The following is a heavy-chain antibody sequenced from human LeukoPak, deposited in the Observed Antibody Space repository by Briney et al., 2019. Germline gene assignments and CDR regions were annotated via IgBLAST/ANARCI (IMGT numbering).Heavy chain of an antibody. V-gene: IGHV3-48*01. J-gene: IGHJ4*02. CDR2: ISSSSSTI. Sequence: GGSLRLSCAASGFTFSSYSMNWVRQAPGKGREWVSYISSSSSTIYYADSVKGRFTISRDNAKNSLYLQMNSLRAEDTAVYYCARDLPVAGTGRRVLYFDYWGQGTLVTVSS. D-gene: IGHD6-19*01. CDR3: ARDLPVAGTGRRVLYFDY. CDR1: GFTFSSYS.